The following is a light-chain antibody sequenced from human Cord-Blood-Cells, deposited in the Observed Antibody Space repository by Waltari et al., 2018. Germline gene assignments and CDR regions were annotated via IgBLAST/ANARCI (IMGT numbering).Light chain of an antibody. CDR1: QSVSSSY. J-gene: IGKJ5*01. V-gene: IGKV3-20*01. CDR3: QQYGSSPIT. Sequence: EIVLTQSPGTLSLSPGERATLSCRARQSVSSSYLAWYQQKPGQARRLLSSGASSRGTGIPDRFSGSGSGTDFTLTSSRLEPEDFAVYYCQQYGSSPITFGQGTRLEIK. CDR2: GAS.